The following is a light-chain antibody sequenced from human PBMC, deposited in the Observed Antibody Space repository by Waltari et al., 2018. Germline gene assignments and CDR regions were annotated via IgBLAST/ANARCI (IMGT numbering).Light chain of an antibody. CDR2: EVT. J-gene: IGLJ1*01. CDR1: ISDIGNYGY. Sequence: QSVLTQPASVSGSPGQSITVSCRGTISDIGNYGYVSWYQQHPGRAPKLIIYEVTNRPSGVSSRFSGSKSGNTASLTISGLQAEYEADYYCSSFSSSSTPYVFGSGTKVTVL. V-gene: IGLV2-14*03. CDR3: SSFSSSSTPYV.